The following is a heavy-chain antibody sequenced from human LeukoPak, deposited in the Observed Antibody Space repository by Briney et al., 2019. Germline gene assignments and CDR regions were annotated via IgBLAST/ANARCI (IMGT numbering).Heavy chain of an antibody. V-gene: IGHV4-4*09. Sequence: PSETLSLTCTVSGGSISSYYWSWIRQPPGKGLEWIGYIYTSGSTNYNPSLKSRVTISVDTSKNQFSLKLSSVTAADTAVYYCARHTRYYDFWSGYCGTYYYYYMDVWGKGTTVTVSS. CDR2: IYTSGST. J-gene: IGHJ6*03. CDR3: ARHTRYYDFWSGYCGTYYYYYMDV. D-gene: IGHD3-3*01. CDR1: GGSISSYY.